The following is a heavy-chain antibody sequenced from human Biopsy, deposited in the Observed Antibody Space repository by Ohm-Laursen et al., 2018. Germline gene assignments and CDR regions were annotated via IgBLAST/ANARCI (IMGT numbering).Heavy chain of an antibody. D-gene: IGHD2-8*01. CDR1: GFTFSGFS. J-gene: IGHJ4*02. CDR3: ARDGEAKYCKHGVCPSDF. V-gene: IGHV3-21*01. CDR2: ISASGNHI. Sequence: SLRLSCAASGFTFSGFSMNWVRQAPGKGLEWVSSISASGNHIYYTDSVKGRFTVSRDNGKNSVCLQMNSLRVEDTAAYYCARDGEAKYCKHGVCPSDFWGQGTLVTVSS.